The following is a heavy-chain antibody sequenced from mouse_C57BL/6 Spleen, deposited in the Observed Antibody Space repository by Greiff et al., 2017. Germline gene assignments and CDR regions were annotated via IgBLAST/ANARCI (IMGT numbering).Heavy chain of an antibody. CDR1: GFTFSSYT. V-gene: IGHV5-9*01. CDR3: ARQGLTGLYAMDY. CDR2: ISGGGGNT. J-gene: IGHJ4*01. Sequence: EVQGVESGGGLVKPGGSLKLSCAASGFTFSSYTMSWVRQTPEKRLEWVATISGGGGNTYYPDSVKGRFTISRDNAKNTLYLQMSSLRSEDTALYYCARQGLTGLYAMDYWGQGTSVTVSS. D-gene: IGHD4-1*01.